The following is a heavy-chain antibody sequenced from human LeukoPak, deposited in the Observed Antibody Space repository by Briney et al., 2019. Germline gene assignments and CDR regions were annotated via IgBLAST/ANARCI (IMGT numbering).Heavy chain of an antibody. V-gene: IGHV3-15*01. J-gene: IGHJ4*02. Sequence: VSLRLSCAASRFTFSNAWMNWVRQAPGKGLEWVGRIKSKVDGETTDYAAPVKGRFTISRDDSNNMVYLQMNSLKIEDTAVYYCAIDEPNYAPYDFDYWGQGTLVTVSS. CDR2: IKSKVDGETT. CDR1: RFTFSNAW. D-gene: IGHD4/OR15-4a*01. CDR3: AIDEPNYAPYDFDY.